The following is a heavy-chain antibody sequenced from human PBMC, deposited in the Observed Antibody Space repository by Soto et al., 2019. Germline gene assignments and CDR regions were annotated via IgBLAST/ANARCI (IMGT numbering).Heavy chain of an antibody. D-gene: IGHD1-26*01. CDR1: GDSITRSGFY. CDR3: ARRYAVSGPHYFDF. J-gene: IGHJ4*02. CDR2: VYYTGDI. Sequence: QLQLQESGPGLVKPSETLSLTCTVFGDSITRSGFYWGWIRRPPGKGLEWLGSVYYTGDIFYTPSLNSRVTMSRDTPKNQFSLSLSSVTAADTAVYYCARRYAVSGPHYFDFWGQGILVAVSS. V-gene: IGHV4-39*01.